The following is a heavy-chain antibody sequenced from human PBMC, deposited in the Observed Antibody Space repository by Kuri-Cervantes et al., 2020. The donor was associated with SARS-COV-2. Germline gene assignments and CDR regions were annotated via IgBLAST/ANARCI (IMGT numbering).Heavy chain of an antibody. V-gene: IGHV1-18*01. CDR3: ARAPVSGWGPYYYYYMDV. CDR1: GYTFTNYG. D-gene: IGHD6-19*01. CDR2: INTYNGNT. J-gene: IGHJ6*03. Sequence: ASVKVSCKASGYTFTNYGLSWVRQAPGRGLEWVASINTYNGNTNYAQILQGRVTMTTDTSTSTAYMELSRLRSDDTAVYYCARAPVSGWGPYYYYYMDVWGKGTTVTVSS.